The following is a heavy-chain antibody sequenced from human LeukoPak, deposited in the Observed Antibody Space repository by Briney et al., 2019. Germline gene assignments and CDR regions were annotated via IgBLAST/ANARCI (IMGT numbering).Heavy chain of an antibody. J-gene: IGHJ5*02. CDR3: ARVYCSSTSCYNWFDP. CDR2: INRSGST. Sequence: PSETLSLTCAVYGGSFSGYYWSWIRQPPGKGLEWIGEINRSGSTNYNPSLKSRVTISVDTSKNQFSLKLSSVTAADTAVYYCARVYCSSTSCYNWFDPWGQGTLVTVSS. CDR1: GGSFSGYY. D-gene: IGHD2-2*01. V-gene: IGHV4-34*01.